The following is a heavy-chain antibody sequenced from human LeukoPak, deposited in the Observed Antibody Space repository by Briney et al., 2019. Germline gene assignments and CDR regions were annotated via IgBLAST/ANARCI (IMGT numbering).Heavy chain of an antibody. V-gene: IGHV3-7*01. CDR3: AREYCGSTSCHRLLYYFDY. CDR2: IKQDGSEK. Sequence: PGGSLRLSCAASGFTFSSYWMSWVRQAPGKGLEWVANIKQDGSEKYYVDSVKGRFTISRDNAKNSLYLQMNSLRAEDTAVYYCAREYCGSTSCHRLLYYFDYWGQGTLVTVSS. J-gene: IGHJ4*02. D-gene: IGHD2-2*01. CDR1: GFTFSSYW.